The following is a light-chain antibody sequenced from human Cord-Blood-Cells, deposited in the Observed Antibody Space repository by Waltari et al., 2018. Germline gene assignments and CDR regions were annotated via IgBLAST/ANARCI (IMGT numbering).Light chain of an antibody. J-gene: IGLJ3*02. CDR3: SSYTSSSTRV. Sequence: QSALTQPASVSGSPGPSITIYCTGTSSDVGGYNYVSWYQQHPGKAPKLMIYEVSNRPSGVSNRFSGSKSGNTASLTISGLQAEDEADYYCSSYTSSSTRVFGGGTKLTVL. CDR2: EVS. V-gene: IGLV2-14*01. CDR1: SSDVGGYNY.